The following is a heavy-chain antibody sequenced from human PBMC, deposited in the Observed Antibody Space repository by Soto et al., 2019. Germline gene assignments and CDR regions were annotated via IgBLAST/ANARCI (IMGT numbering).Heavy chain of an antibody. J-gene: IGHJ4*02. Sequence: QVQLQESGPGVVKPSETLSLTCTVSGASVSSHHWTWIRQPPGKGLEWIGDYSDSASYSPSLKSPVTISAAPSKNQFSLNLSSVTAADTAVYYCAAYRRGEGGRGYWGQGTLVTVSS. CDR2: DYSDSA. CDR1: GASVSSHH. CDR3: AAYRRGEGGRGY. V-gene: IGHV4-59*08. D-gene: IGHD6-19*01.